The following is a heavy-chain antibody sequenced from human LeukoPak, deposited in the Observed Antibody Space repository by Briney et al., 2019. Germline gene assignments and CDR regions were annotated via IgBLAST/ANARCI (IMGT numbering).Heavy chain of an antibody. Sequence: ASVKVSCTASGYTFTSYAMHWVRQALGQRLEWMGWINAGNGNTKYSQKFQGRVTITRDTSASTAYMELSSLRSEDTAVYYCARGSSSRRWLYFDYWGQGTLVTVSS. CDR2: INAGNGNT. D-gene: IGHD6-13*01. CDR1: GYTFTSYA. J-gene: IGHJ4*02. CDR3: ARGSSSRRWLYFDY. V-gene: IGHV1-3*01.